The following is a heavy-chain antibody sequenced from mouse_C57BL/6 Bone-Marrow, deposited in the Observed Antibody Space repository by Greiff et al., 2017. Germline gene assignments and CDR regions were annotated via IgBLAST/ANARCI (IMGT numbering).Heavy chain of an antibody. CDR2: INPGGGGT. CDR1: GYAFTNYL. Sequence: QVQLKESGAELVRPGTSVKVSCTASGYAFTNYLIEWVKQRPGQGLEWIGVINPGGGGTNYNEKFKGKATLTADKSSSTAYMHLSSLTSEDSAVYFCERCHSNWWAAWFAYWGQGTLVTVSA. CDR3: ERCHSNWWAAWFAY. D-gene: IGHD2-5*01. V-gene: IGHV1-54*01. J-gene: IGHJ3*01.